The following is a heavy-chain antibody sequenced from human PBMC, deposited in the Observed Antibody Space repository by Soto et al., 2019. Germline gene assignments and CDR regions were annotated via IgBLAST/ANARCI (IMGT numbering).Heavy chain of an antibody. Sequence: SETLSLTCTVSGGSISSGGYYWSWIRQHPGKGLEWIGYIYYSGSTYYNPSLKSRVTISVDTSKNQFSLKLSSVTAADTAVYYGARQYSSSSKTRQNQYYFDYWGQGTLVTVSS. D-gene: IGHD6-6*01. J-gene: IGHJ4*02. CDR2: IYYSGST. CDR3: ARQYSSSSKTRQNQYYFDY. V-gene: IGHV4-31*03. CDR1: GGSISSGGYY.